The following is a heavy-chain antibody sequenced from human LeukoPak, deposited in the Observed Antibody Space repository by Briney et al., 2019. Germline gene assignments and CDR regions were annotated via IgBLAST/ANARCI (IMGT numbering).Heavy chain of an antibody. J-gene: IGHJ4*02. CDR1: GFTFSSYA. CDR3: ARDRYSSGWYSDFYYFDY. D-gene: IGHD6-19*01. V-gene: IGHV3-30-3*01. CDR2: ISYDGSNK. Sequence: GGSLRLSCAASGFTFSSYAMHWVRQASGKGLEWVAVISYDGSNKYYADSVKGRFTISRDNSKNTLYLQMNSLRAEDTAVYYCARDRYSSGWYSDFYYFDYWGQGTLVTVSS.